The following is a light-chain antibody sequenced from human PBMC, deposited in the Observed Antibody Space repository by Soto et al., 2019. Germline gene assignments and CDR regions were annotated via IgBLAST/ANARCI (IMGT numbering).Light chain of an antibody. CDR2: DAS. CDR3: RQRSNGRPYT. CDR1: QSVSSY. Sequence: EIVLTQSPATLSLSPGERATLSCRASQSVSSYLAWYQQKPGQAPRLLIYDASNRATGIPARFSGSGSGTDFTLTIISLEPEDFAVYYCRQRSNGRPYTFGQGTKLEIK. V-gene: IGKV3-11*01. J-gene: IGKJ2*01.